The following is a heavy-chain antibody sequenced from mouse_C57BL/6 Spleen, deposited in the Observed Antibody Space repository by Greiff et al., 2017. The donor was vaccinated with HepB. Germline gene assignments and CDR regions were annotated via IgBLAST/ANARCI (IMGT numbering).Heavy chain of an antibody. V-gene: IGHV1-81*01. CDR1: GYTFTSYG. J-gene: IGHJ1*03. Sequence: VQVVESGAELARPGASVKLSCKASGYTFTSYGISWVKQRTGQGLEWIGEIYPRSGKTYYNEKFKGKATLTADKSSSTAYMELRSLTSEDSAVYFCARSYYGSSYGYFDVWGTGTTVTVSS. D-gene: IGHD1-1*01. CDR3: ARSYYGSSYGYFDV. CDR2: IYPRSGKT.